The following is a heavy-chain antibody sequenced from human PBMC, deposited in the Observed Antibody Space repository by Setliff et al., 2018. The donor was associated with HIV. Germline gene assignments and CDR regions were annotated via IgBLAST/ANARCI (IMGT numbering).Heavy chain of an antibody. CDR1: GYAFNIYA. V-gene: IGHV1-69*13. D-gene: IGHD6-19*01. Sequence: SVKVSCKTSGYAFNIYAITWVRRAPGQGLEWMGGIIPILGTADYALKFHGRVSITADESTSTAYMEMTGLASEDSAVYYCARGRSGSQYYFDNWGQGTLVTVSS. CDR2: IIPILGTA. CDR3: ARGRSGSQYYFDN. J-gene: IGHJ4*02.